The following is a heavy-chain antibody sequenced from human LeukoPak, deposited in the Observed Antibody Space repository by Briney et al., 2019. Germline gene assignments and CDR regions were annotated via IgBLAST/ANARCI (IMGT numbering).Heavy chain of an antibody. J-gene: IGHJ4*02. V-gene: IGHV1-69*05. D-gene: IGHD3-22*01. CDR2: IIPIFGTA. Sequence: SVKVSCKASGGTFSSYAISWVRQAPGQGLEWMGGIIPIFGTANYAQKFQGRDTITTDESTSTAYMELSSLRSEDTAVYYCARDLNYYDSSGYLLGLDYWGQGTLVTVSS. CDR1: GGTFSSYA. CDR3: ARDLNYYDSSGYLLGLDY.